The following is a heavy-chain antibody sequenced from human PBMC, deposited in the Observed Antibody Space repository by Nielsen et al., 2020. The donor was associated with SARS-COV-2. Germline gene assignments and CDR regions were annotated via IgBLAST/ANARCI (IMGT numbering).Heavy chain of an antibody. CDR1: GHSFTSYW. CDR2: IYPGDSDT. CDR3: ARGARYYYYYMDV. V-gene: IGHV5-51*01. Sequence: KVSCKGYGHSFTSYWIGWVRQMPGKGLEWMGIIYPGDSDTRYSPSFQGQVTISADKSISTAYLQWSSLKASDTAMYYCARGARYYYYYMDVWGKGTTVTVSS. J-gene: IGHJ6*03.